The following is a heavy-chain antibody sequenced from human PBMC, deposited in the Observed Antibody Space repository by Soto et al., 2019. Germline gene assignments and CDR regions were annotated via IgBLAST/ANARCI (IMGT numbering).Heavy chain of an antibody. CDR2: ISGSGGST. J-gene: IGHJ3*02. Sequence: GGSLRLSCAASGFTFSSYAMSWVRQAPGKGLEWVSAISGSGGSTYYADSVKGRFTISRDNSKNTLYLQMNSLRAEDTAVYDCAKVYCSGGSCSKLEAFDIWGQGTMVTVSS. CDR3: AKVYCSGGSCSKLEAFDI. D-gene: IGHD2-15*01. V-gene: IGHV3-23*01. CDR1: GFTFSSYA.